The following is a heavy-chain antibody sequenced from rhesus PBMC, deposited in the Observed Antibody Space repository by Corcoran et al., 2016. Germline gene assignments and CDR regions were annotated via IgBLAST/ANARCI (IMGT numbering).Heavy chain of an antibody. Sequence: QVQLQESGPAVVKPSETLSLTCAVSGGSLSSSTWWSWIRQPPGKGLEGIGRIYGSGGSTEYNPSLKSRVTISIDTSKNQFSLKLSSVTAADTAVYYCASLAVATTWYFDLWGPGTPITISS. D-gene: IGHD4-29*01. CDR2: IYGSGGST. V-gene: IGHV4-93*02. CDR3: ASLAVATTWYFDL. J-gene: IGHJ2*01. CDR1: GGSLSSSTW.